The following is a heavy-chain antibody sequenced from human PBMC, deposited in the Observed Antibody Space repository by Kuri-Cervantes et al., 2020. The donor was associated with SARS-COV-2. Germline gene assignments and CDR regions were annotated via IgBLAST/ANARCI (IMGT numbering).Heavy chain of an antibody. CDR3: ARGIVVVVAAMGYFDY. CDR1: GYTFTSYG. V-gene: IGHV1-3*01. CDR2: INAGNGNT. J-gene: IGHJ4*02. Sequence: GVSVKISCKASGYTFTSYGMHWVRQAPGQRLEWMGWINAGNGNTKYSQKFQGRVTITRDTSASTAYMELSSLRSEDTAVYYCARGIVVVVAAMGYFDYWGQGTLVTVFS. D-gene: IGHD2-15*01.